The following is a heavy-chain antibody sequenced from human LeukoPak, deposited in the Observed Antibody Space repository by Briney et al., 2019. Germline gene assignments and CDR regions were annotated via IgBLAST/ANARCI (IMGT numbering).Heavy chain of an antibody. V-gene: IGHV4-38-2*02. CDR3: ARQMYYYDSSGYYVGPYYYYYYMDV. Sequence: PSETLSLTCTVSGYSISSGYYWGWIRQPPGKGLEWIGSIYYSGNTYYNASLKSRVTISVDTSKNQFSLKLSSVTAADTAVYYCARQMYYYDSSGYYVGPYYYYYYMDVWGKGTTVTISS. CDR1: GYSISSGYY. D-gene: IGHD3-22*01. J-gene: IGHJ6*03. CDR2: IYYSGNT.